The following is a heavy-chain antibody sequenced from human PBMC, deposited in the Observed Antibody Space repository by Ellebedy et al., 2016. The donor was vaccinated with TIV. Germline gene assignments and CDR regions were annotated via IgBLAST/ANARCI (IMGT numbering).Heavy chain of an antibody. J-gene: IGHJ1*01. Sequence: PGGSLRLSCGASGFTFSSHWMTWVRQAPGKGLEWVANIKQDGSEKYYVDSVKGRFTISRDNAKNSLYLQMNSLRAEDTAVYYCARGSQQLRHWGQGTLVTVSS. CDR1: GFTFSSHW. D-gene: IGHD6-13*01. CDR3: ARGSQQLRH. V-gene: IGHV3-7*03. CDR2: IKQDGSEK.